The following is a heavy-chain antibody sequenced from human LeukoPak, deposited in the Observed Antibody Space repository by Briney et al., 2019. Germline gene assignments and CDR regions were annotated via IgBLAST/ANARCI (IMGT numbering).Heavy chain of an antibody. D-gene: IGHD7-27*01. CDR1: GFRFDDNG. CDR3: AREGATGDQDAFDL. CDR2: LNWNGDKT. J-gene: IGHJ3*01. V-gene: IGHV3-20*04. Sequence: PGGSLRLSCAASGFRFDDNGMNWVRQAPGKGLEWVAGLNWNGDKTGYADSVKGRFIVSRDNRKNSLHLQMNSLRAEDTALYYCAREGATGDQDAFDLWGQGTMVIVSS.